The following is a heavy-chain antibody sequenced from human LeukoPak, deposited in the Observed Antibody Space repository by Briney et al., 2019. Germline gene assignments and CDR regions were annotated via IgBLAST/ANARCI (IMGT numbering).Heavy chain of an antibody. Sequence: ASVKVSCNASAYSFTGYYMHMIRQAPGQGLEWMGWINPNSGGTNYAQKFQGRVTMTRDTSISTAYMELSRLRSDETAVYYCARIGGDGSGYDIDVWGQGTLVTVSS. CDR2: INPNSGGT. V-gene: IGHV1-2*02. CDR1: AYSFTGYY. J-gene: IGHJ4*02. CDR3: ARIGGDGSGYDIDV. D-gene: IGHD3-10*01.